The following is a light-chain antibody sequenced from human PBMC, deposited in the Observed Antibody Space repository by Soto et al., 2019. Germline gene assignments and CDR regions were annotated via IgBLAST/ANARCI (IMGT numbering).Light chain of an antibody. CDR1: SSDVGSYNR. CDR2: EVS. J-gene: IGLJ3*02. Sequence: QSALTQPPSLSGSPGQSVTISCTGNSSDVGSYNRVSWYQQPPGTAPKLMIYEVSNRPSGVHDRVFGSKSGNTASLTISGLPAEDEADYYCSSFTSSNTWVFGGGTKLTVL. V-gene: IGLV2-18*02. CDR3: SSFTSSNTWV.